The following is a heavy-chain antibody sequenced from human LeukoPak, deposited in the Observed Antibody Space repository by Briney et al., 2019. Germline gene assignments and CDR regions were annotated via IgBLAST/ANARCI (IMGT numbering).Heavy chain of an antibody. CDR3: ARGPKCTGSYYYFDY. CDR2: MNPNSSNT. J-gene: IGHJ4*02. D-gene: IGHD1-26*01. V-gene: IGHV1-8*01. CDR1: GYTFPSRD. Sequence: ASVHVSCQTSGYTFPSRDINWVRQASAQGREWMGWMNPNSSNTGYTQKFQGRVTISRNTSTTTAYMELSSLRSEDTAVYYCARGPKCTGSYYYFDYWGQGTLVTVSS.